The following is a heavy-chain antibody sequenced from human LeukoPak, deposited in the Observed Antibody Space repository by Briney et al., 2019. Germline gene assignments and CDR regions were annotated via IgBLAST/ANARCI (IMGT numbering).Heavy chain of an antibody. J-gene: IGHJ4*02. CDR3: ARPNTDAAGYYFDY. CDR1: VYTFTEYY. D-gene: IGHD6-13*01. Sequence: ASVNVSCKASVYTFTEYYMHWVRQAPGQGLEWMGWIDTYGGSTNYTQNLQGRVTVTTDTSTTTVYMELRSLRFDDTAVYYCARPNTDAAGYYFDYWGQGTLVTVSS. V-gene: IGHV1/OR15-2*02. CDR2: IDTYGGST.